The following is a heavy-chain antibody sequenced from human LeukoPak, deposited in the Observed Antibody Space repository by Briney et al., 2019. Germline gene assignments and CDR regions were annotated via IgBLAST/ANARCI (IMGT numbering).Heavy chain of an antibody. Sequence: GGSLRLSCAASGFTFSSYGMNWVRQAPGKGLEWISYISSSSSTVYYTDSVKGRFTISRDNAKNSLFLQMNSLRAEDTAVYYCIVLAVTGTFGFDYWGQGTLVTVSS. CDR3: IVLAVTGTFGFDY. V-gene: IGHV3-48*01. CDR1: GFTFSSYG. CDR2: ISSSSSTV. D-gene: IGHD6-19*01. J-gene: IGHJ4*02.